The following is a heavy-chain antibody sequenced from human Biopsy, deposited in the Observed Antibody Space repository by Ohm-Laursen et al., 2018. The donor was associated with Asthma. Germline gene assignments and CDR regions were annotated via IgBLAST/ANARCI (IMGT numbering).Heavy chain of an antibody. V-gene: IGHV2-26*01. CDR1: GFSLRNARMG. CDR3: ARVVNYDFRSGYWFDP. J-gene: IGHJ5*02. Sequence: PTQTLTLTCTVSGFSLRNARMGVTWIRQSPGKALEWLAHISSNDEKSYSTSLKSRITISKDTAKSQVVLTMSNMDPVDTATYYCARVVNYDFRSGYWFDPWGQGTLVTVSS. CDR2: ISSNDEK. D-gene: IGHD3-3*01.